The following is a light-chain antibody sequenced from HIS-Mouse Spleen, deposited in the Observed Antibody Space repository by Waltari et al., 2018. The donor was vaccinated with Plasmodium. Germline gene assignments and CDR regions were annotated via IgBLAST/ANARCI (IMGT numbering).Light chain of an antibody. Sequence: EIVLTQSPATLSLSPGERCTLPCRASQSVSSYLAWYQQKPGQDPRLLIYDASNRATGIPARFSGSGSGTDFTLTISSLEPEDFAVYYCQKRSNWPPLTFGGGTKVEIK. CDR3: QKRSNWPPLT. J-gene: IGKJ4*01. CDR1: QSVSSY. CDR2: DAS. V-gene: IGKV3-11*01.